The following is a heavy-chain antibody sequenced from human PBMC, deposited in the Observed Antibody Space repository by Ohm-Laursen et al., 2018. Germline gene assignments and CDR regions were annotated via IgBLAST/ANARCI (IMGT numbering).Heavy chain of an antibody. CDR3: VTDSRMAQWVYGMDV. V-gene: IGHV4-39*01. CDR2: IYYSGST. CDR1: GGSISSSSYY. Sequence: SETLSLTCTVSGGSISSSSYYWGWIRQPPGKGLEWIGSIYYSGSTYYNPSLKSRVTISVDTSKNQFSLKLSSVTAADTAVYYCVTDSRMAQWVYGMDVWGQGTTVIVSS. J-gene: IGHJ6*02. D-gene: IGHD2-8*01.